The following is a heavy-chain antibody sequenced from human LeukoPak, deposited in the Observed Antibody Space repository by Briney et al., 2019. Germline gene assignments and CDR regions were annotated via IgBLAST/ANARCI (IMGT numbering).Heavy chain of an antibody. CDR3: ARVPSGILTGYLYFDY. J-gene: IGHJ4*02. CDR1: GGTFSSYA. Sequence: SVKVSCKASGGTFSSYAISWVRQAPGQGLEWMGGIIPIFGTANYAQKFQGRVTITADESTSTAYMELSSLRSEDTAVYYCARVPSGILTGYLYFDYWGQGTLVTVSS. CDR2: IIPIFGTA. V-gene: IGHV1-69*13. D-gene: IGHD3-9*01.